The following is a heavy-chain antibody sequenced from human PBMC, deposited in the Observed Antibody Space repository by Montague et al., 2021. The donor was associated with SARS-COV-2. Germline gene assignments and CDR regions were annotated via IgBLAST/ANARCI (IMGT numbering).Heavy chain of an antibody. J-gene: IGHJ6*02. V-gene: IGHV4-34*01. CDR3: ARVRYYGSGTSLGMDV. Sequence: SETLSLTCAVYGGSFSGYYWSWIRQPPGKGLVWIGEINHRESTKYNPSLKSRVTISVDTSKNQFSLKLSSVTVADTAVYYCARVRYYGSGTSLGMDVWGQGTTVTVSS. D-gene: IGHD3-10*01. CDR2: INHREST. CDR1: GGSFSGYY.